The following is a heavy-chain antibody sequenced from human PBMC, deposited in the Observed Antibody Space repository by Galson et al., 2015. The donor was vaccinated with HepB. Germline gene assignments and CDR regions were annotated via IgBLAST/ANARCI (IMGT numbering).Heavy chain of an antibody. J-gene: IGHJ6*02. CDR2: ISKDGSSR. Sequence: SLRLSCAASGFTFGVYGMHWVRQAPGEGLEWVAIISKDGSSRYYAASVKGRFNISRDNSENTLFLQMHSLRAEDTALYYCAKEFAHCSGDSCYYYYAMDVWGQGTTVTVSS. CDR3: AKEFAHCSGDSCYYYYAMDV. V-gene: IGHV3-30*18. CDR1: GFTFGVYG. D-gene: IGHD6-19*01.